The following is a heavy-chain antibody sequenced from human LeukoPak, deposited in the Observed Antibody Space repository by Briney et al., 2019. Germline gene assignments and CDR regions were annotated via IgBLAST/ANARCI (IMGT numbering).Heavy chain of an antibody. CDR3: ANQGPPLWEPESY. CDR2: INQDGSEE. J-gene: IGHJ4*02. Sequence: GGSLRLSCAASGFTFSSYWMSWVRQAPGKGLEWVANINQDGSEEHYVDSVRGRFTISRDNAKNSLYLQMNSLRAEDTAVYYCANQGPPLWEPESYWGQGTLITVSS. D-gene: IGHD1-26*01. CDR1: GFTFSSYW. V-gene: IGHV3-7*01.